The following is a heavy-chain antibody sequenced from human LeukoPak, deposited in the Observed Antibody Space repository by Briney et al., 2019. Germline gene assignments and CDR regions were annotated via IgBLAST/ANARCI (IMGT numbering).Heavy chain of an antibody. CDR3: ARADYYGSGNYRYYYYMDV. J-gene: IGHJ6*03. Sequence: ASVKVSCKASGGTFSSYAISWVRQAPGQGLEWMGGIIPIFGTANYAQKFQGRVAITTDESTSTASMELSSLRSEDTAVYYCARADYYGSGNYRYYYYMDVWGKGTTVTVSS. CDR1: GGTFSSYA. CDR2: IIPIFGTA. D-gene: IGHD3-10*01. V-gene: IGHV1-69*05.